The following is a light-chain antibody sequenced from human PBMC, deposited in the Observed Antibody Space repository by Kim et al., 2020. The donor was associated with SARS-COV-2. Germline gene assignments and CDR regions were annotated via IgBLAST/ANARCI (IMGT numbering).Light chain of an antibody. CDR3: CSYVV. CDR1: SSDVGSYNL. V-gene: IGLV2-23*02. Sequence: QSALTQPASVSGSPGQSITISCTGTSSDVGSYNLVSWYQQHPGKAPKLTIYEVSKRPSGVSNRFSGSKSGNTASLTISGLQAEDEADYYCCSYVVFGGGTQLTVL. CDR2: EVS. J-gene: IGLJ2*01.